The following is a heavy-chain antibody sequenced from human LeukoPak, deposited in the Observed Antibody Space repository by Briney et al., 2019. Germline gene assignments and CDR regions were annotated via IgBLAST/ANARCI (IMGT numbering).Heavy chain of an antibody. V-gene: IGHV4-34*01. D-gene: IGHD6-25*01. CDR1: GGSFSGYY. CDR3: ARARETEAIDS. CDR2: INHSGST. J-gene: IGHJ4*02. Sequence: PLDTLSLTCAVYGGSFSGYYWTWIRQPPGKGLEWIGEINHSGSTNYNPSLKSRFTVSVDTSKNQFSLRMRSVTAADTGVYYCARARETEAIDSWGQGTLVTVSS.